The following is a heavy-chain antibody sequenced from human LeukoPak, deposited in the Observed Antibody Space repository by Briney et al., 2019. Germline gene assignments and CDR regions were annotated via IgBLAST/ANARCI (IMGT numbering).Heavy chain of an antibody. Sequence: GGSLRLSCAASGFTVSYNYMSWVRQAPGKGLEWVSGIYSGGSTYYTDSVKGRFTISRDNSKNTLYLQMNGLRGEDTAVYYCAKARIPSGNGYYSDWGQGTLVTVSS. D-gene: IGHD3-22*01. V-gene: IGHV3-53*01. CDR3: AKARIPSGNGYYSD. J-gene: IGHJ4*02. CDR2: IYSGGST. CDR1: GFTVSYNY.